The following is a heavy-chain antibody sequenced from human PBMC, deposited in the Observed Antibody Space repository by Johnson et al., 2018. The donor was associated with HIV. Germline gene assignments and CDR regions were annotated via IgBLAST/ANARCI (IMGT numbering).Heavy chain of an antibody. J-gene: IGHJ3*02. CDR3: VGDAFDYRDASGRFGGAGFDI. V-gene: IGHV3-30*03. CDR1: GIIFSHYG. D-gene: IGHD3-16*01. Sequence: QMQLVESGGGVVQPGRSLRLSCAVSGIIFSHYGMHWVRQAPGKGLEWVALISYDGIKTYYADSVKGRFTISRDNSKNTLYLQMNSLRAEDTAVYYCVGDAFDYRDASGRFGGAGFDIWGQGTMVTVSS. CDR2: ISYDGIKT.